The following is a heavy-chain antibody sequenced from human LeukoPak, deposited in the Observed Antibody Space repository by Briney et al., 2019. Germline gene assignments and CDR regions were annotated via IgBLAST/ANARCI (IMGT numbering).Heavy chain of an antibody. Sequence: GASVKVSCKASGYTFTSYYMHWVRQAPGQGLEWMGIINPSGGSTSYAQKFQGRVTMTRDMSTSTVYMELSSLRSEDTAVYYCARGGLGTPDEYSSSGDYFDYWGQGTLVTVSS. CDR1: GYTFTSYY. D-gene: IGHD6-6*01. CDR2: INPSGGST. CDR3: ARGGLGTPDEYSSSGDYFDY. V-gene: IGHV1-46*01. J-gene: IGHJ4*02.